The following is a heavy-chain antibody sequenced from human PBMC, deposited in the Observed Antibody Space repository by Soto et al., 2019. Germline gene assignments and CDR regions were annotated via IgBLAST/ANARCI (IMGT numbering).Heavy chain of an antibody. CDR2: IVPRFGSP. D-gene: IGHD3-16*01. V-gene: IGHV1-69*06. CDR1: GGTFSDYA. J-gene: IGHJ6*02. CDR3: ARDRIQLRLGKYSFNGMDV. Sequence: QVQLVQSGAEMRKPGSSLRVSCKASGGTFSDYAFSWVRQAPGQGLEWMGGIVPRFGSPNYAQKFGGRVTITADISLSTAYMALSSLRFDDTAVYFCARDRIQLRLGKYSFNGMDVWGQGTTIIVSS.